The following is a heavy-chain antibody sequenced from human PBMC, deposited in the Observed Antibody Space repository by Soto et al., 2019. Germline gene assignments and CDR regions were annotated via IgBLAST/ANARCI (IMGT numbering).Heavy chain of an antibody. J-gene: IGHJ4*02. CDR2: IVRMTGKV. CDR1: GGTTSSYT. V-gene: IGHV1-69*02. CDR3: ALRTGNWDPLGE. D-gene: IGHD3-10*01. Sequence: QVQLVQSGAEVEKPGSSLKVSCKVSGGTTSSYTIGWVRQAPGQGLQWMGSIVRMTGKVDYAQTFQDRVTLTADKSTRTVYMELRSLRSEDTAVYFCALRTGNWDPLGEWGQGTLVTVSS.